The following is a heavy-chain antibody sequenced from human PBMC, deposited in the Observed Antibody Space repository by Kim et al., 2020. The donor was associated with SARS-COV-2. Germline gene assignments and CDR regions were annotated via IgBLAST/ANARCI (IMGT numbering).Heavy chain of an antibody. D-gene: IGHD2-15*01. V-gene: IGHV3-30*02. J-gene: IGHJ4*02. Sequence: ADPVKGPLTISRDNSKNTVFLQINDLRVEDTAVYYCAKGCSGGKFCFYLDYWGQGTLVTASS. CDR3: AKGCSGGKFCFYLDY.